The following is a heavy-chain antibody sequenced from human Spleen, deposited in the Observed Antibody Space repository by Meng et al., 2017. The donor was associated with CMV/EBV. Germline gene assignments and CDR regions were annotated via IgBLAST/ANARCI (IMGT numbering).Heavy chain of an antibody. V-gene: IGHV4-39*01. CDR2: IYYSGST. D-gene: IGHD3-3*01. CDR3: ARMYYDFWSGYYYFDY. J-gene: IGHJ4*02. CDR1: GGSISSSSYY. Sequence: SETLSLTCTVSGGSISSSSYYWGWIRQPPGKGLEWIGSIYYSGSTYYNPSLKSRVTISVDTSKNQFSLKLSSVTAADTAVYYCARMYYDFWSGYYYFDYWGQGTLVTVSS.